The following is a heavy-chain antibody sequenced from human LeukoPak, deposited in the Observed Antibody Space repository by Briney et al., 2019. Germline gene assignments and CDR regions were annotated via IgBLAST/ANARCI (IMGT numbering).Heavy chain of an antibody. CDR1: GGSISSYY. CDR3: ARSFWNYGAFDI. CDR2: IYYSGST. D-gene: IGHD1-7*01. V-gene: IGHV4-59*08. J-gene: IGHJ3*02. Sequence: SETLFLTCTVPGGSISSYYWSWIRQPPGKGLEWIGYIYYSGSTNYNPSLKSRVTISVDTSKNQFSLKLSSVTAADTAVYYCARSFWNYGAFDIWGQGTMVTVSS.